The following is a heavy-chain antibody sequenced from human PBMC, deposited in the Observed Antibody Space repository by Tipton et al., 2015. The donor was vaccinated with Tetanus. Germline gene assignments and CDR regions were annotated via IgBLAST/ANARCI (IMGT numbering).Heavy chain of an antibody. CDR2: IITISGTA. Sequence: QVQLVQSGAEAKKPGSSVKVSCKASAGTFSSYAISWVRQAPGQGHESMRGIITISGTAHYAQKFQGRVTITADESTSTAYMELSSLRSEDTAVYYCASGDSPWRYYYDSSGYFPGQPFDYWGQGTLGTVSS. V-gene: IGHV1-69*12. D-gene: IGHD3-22*01. CDR1: AGTFSSYA. J-gene: IGHJ4*02. CDR3: ASGDSPWRYYYDSSGYFPGQPFDY.